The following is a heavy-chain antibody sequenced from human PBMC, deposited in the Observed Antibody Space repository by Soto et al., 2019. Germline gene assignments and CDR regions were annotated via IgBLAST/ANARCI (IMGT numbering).Heavy chain of an antibody. CDR1: GFTFSSYW. Sequence: EVQLVESGGGLVQPGGSLRLSCAASGFTFSSYWMHWVRQAPGKGLVWVSRINSDGSSTTYADSVKGRFTISRDNAKNTLYLQMSGLRADDTAVYYCARDYSGIQLWGLDYWGQGTLVTVSS. V-gene: IGHV3-74*01. D-gene: IGHD5-18*01. CDR2: INSDGSST. J-gene: IGHJ4*02. CDR3: ARDYSGIQLWGLDY.